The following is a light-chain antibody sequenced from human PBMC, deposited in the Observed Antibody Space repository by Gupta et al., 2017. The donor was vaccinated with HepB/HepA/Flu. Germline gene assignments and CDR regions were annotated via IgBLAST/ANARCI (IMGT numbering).Light chain of an antibody. CDR1: QSVSNY. CDR2: DAS. Sequence: ELTQSLATPALSAWKSSTLTCRPSQSVSNYLSGYQQKPGQPPTLLLYDASTRATGIPARFSGSGSGTDFTLTISSREPEDFAVYYYQQRSNWPPLTFGGGTKVEIK. J-gene: IGKJ4*01. V-gene: IGKV3-11*01. CDR3: QQRSNWPPLT.